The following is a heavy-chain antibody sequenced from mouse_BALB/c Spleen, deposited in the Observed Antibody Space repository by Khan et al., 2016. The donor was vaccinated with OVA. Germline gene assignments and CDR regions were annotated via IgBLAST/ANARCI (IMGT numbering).Heavy chain of an antibody. CDR3: ARHRGDSFAY. Sequence: EVELVESGGGLVKPGGSLKLSCAASGFAFSSNDMSWVRRTPEKRLEWVASTSSGGGSNYYPDNVKGRFTIYSDNAKHTLYLPMRSLKSEDTAMYYCARHRGDSFAYWGQGTLVTVAA. D-gene: IGHD3-3*01. V-gene: IGHV5-12-1*01. CDR2: TSSGGGSN. CDR1: GFAFSSND. J-gene: IGHJ3*01.